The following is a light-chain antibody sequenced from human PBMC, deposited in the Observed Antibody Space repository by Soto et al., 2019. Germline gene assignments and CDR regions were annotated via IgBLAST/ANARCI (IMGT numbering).Light chain of an antibody. J-gene: IGKJ2*01. Sequence: EIVLTQSPGTLSLSPGERATLSCRASQSVSTSSLAWYQQKPGQAPRLLIYGASSRATGIPDRVSGSGSGADFTHSIRRLEPEDFAMYSCQQYGSSPYTFGQGTKLAIK. V-gene: IGKV3-20*01. CDR3: QQYGSSPYT. CDR2: GAS. CDR1: QSVSTSS.